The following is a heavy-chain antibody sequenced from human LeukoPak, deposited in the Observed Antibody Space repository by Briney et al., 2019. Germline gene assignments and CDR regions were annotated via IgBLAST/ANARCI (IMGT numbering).Heavy chain of an antibody. CDR2: ISSGSSYK. J-gene: IGHJ4*02. CDR3: ARGARGLNTWANDY. V-gene: IGHV3-21*01. Sequence: GGSLRLSCAVSGFTFSTYSINWVRQAPGKGLEWVSSISSGSSYKYYADSVKGRFTISRDNAKNSLYLQMNSLRAEDTAVYYCARGARGLNTWANDYWGQGTLVTVSS. CDR1: GFTFSTYS. D-gene: IGHD4/OR15-4a*01.